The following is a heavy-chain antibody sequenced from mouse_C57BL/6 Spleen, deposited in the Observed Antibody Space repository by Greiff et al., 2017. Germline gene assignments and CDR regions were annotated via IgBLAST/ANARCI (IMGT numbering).Heavy chain of an antibody. CDR2: ISSGGSYT. V-gene: IGHV5-6*01. CDR3: ARQGYSNYIYWYFDV. J-gene: IGHJ1*03. D-gene: IGHD2-5*01. CDR1: GFTFSSYG. Sequence: EVQLVESGGDLVKPGGSLKLSCAASGFTFSSYGMSWVRQTPDKRLEWVATISSGGSYTYYPDSVKGRFTISRDNAKNTLYLQMSSLKSEDTAMYYCARQGYSNYIYWYFDVWGTGTTVTVSS.